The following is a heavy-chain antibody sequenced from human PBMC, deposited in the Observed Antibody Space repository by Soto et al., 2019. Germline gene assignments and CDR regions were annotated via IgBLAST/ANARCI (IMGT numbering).Heavy chain of an antibody. CDR3: TRRDYYGSGSYIYYYGMDV. D-gene: IGHD3-10*01. Sequence: EVQLVESGGGLVQPGGSLRLSCAASGFTFRSYWVHWVRQVPGKGLVWVSRISNDGSSTSYADSVKGRFTISRDHAKNTLYLQMNSWRAEDTAVYYCTRRDYYGSGSYIYYYGMDVWGQGTTVTVSS. V-gene: IGHV3-74*01. CDR1: GFTFRSYW. J-gene: IGHJ6*02. CDR2: ISNDGSST.